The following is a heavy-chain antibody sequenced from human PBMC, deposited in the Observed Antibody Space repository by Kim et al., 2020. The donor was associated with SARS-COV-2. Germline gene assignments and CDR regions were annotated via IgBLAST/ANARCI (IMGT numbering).Heavy chain of an antibody. J-gene: IGHJ5*02. D-gene: IGHD2-15*01. CDR2: SHGNGIDT. CDR3: VRDIRDDIGPTFDP. V-gene: IGHV3-74*03. CDR1: GFTLSHNW. Sequence: GGSLRLSCAASGFTLSHNWMHWVRQAPGKGLVWVACSHGNGIDTAYADSVKGRFTISRDNAKSTVELQMNSLRVDDTAIYYCVRDIRDDIGPTFDPWGPGTLVTVSS.